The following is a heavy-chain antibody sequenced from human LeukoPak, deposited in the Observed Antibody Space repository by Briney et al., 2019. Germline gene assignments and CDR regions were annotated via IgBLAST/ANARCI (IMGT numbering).Heavy chain of an antibody. D-gene: IGHD5-24*01. CDR3: ARGGDGNRRDFDY. CDR1: GYTFTAYY. CDR2: INPNSGDT. Sequence: GASVKVSCKASGYTFTAYYMHWLRQAPGQGLQWMGWINPNSGDTNYAQNSQGRVTMTRDTSISTAYMELNGLTSDDTAVYYCARGGDGNRRDFDYWGQGTLVTVSS. V-gene: IGHV1-2*02. J-gene: IGHJ4*02.